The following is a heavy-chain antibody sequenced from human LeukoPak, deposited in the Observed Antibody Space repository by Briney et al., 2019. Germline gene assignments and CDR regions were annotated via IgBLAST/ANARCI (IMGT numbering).Heavy chain of an antibody. Sequence: GGPLRLSCAASGFTFSSYSMNWVRQAPGKGLEWVSSISSSSSYIYYADSVKGRFTISRDNAKNSLYLQMNSLRAEDTAVYYCARGGSKVGATPTGYWGQGTLVTVSS. V-gene: IGHV3-21*01. CDR1: GFTFSSYS. CDR3: ARGGSKVGATPTGY. D-gene: IGHD1-26*01. CDR2: ISSSSSYI. J-gene: IGHJ4*02.